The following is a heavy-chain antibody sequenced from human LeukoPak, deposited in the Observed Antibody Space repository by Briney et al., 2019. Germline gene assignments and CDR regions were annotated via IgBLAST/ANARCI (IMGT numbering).Heavy chain of an antibody. V-gene: IGHV3-30*03. D-gene: IGHD2-21*02. CDR2: ISYDGSNK. J-gene: IGHJ4*02. CDR3: SSQHIVVVTEVLDY. CDR1: GFTFSSYG. Sequence: PGGSLRLSCAASGFTFSSYGMHWVRQAPGKGLEWVAVISYDGSNKYYADSVKGRFTISRDNSKNTLYLQMNSLRTEDTAIYYCSSQHIVVVTEVLDYWGQGILVTVSS.